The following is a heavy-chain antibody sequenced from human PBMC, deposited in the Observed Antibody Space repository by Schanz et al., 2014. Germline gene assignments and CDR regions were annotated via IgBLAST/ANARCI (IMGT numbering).Heavy chain of an antibody. CDR2: ISNDGSIK. Sequence: VQLLESGGGLVQPGGSLRLSCAASGFTFSSYAMHWVRQAPGKGLEWVALISNDGSIKYYADSVEGRFTISRDNSRNTLYLQMNSLRPEDTAVYYCARANYRRKINFDYWGRGTLVTVSS. CDR1: GFTFSSYA. J-gene: IGHJ4*02. D-gene: IGHD3-10*01. CDR3: ARANYRRKINFDY. V-gene: IGHV3-30-3*01.